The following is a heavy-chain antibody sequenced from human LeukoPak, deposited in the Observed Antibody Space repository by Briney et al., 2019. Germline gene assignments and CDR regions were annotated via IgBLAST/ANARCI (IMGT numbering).Heavy chain of an antibody. V-gene: IGHV3-11*04. D-gene: IGHD6-13*01. Sequence: GGSLRLSCAASGFTFSDYYMSWIRQAPGKGLEWVSYISSSGSTIYYADSVKGRFTISRDNAKSSLYLQMNSLRAEDTAVYYCARGAVSGTSRFDYWGQGTLVTVSS. CDR1: GFTFSDYY. CDR3: ARGAVSGTSRFDY. CDR2: ISSSGSTI. J-gene: IGHJ4*02.